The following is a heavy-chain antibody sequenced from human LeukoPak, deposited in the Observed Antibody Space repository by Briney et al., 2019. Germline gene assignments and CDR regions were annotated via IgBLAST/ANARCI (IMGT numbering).Heavy chain of an antibody. CDR2: INHSGST. D-gene: IGHD3-3*01. CDR3: ARWNPGADFWSGYYTTHRVGTSFDY. Sequence: SETLSLTCAVYGGSFSGYYWSWIRQPPGKGLEWIGEINHSGSTNYNPSLKSRVTISVDTSKNQFSLKLSSVTAADTAVYYCARWNPGADFWSGYYTTHRVGTSFDYWGQGTLVTVSS. J-gene: IGHJ4*02. V-gene: IGHV4-34*01. CDR1: GGSFSGYY.